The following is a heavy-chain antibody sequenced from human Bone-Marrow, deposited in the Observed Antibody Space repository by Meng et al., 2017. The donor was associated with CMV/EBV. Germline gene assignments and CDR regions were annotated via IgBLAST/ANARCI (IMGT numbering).Heavy chain of an antibody. CDR3: ARDTSIVLRARLDAFDI. CDR1: GYTFASYD. J-gene: IGHJ3*02. V-gene: IGHV1-69*05. Sequence: SVKVSCKASGYTFASYDINWVRQAPGQGLEWMGGIIPIFGTANYAQKFQGRVTITTDESTSTAYMELSSLRSEDTAVYYCARDTSIVLRARLDAFDIWGQGTMVTVSS. CDR2: IIPIFGTA. D-gene: IGHD3-16*02.